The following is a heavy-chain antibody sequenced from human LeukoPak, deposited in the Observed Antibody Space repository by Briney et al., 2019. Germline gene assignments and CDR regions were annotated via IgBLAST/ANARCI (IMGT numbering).Heavy chain of an antibody. CDR1: GFTFSSYG. CDR2: IRYDGSNK. J-gene: IGHJ4*02. CDR3: ATFGRCSSSWLEDY. Sequence: PGGSLRLSCAASGFTFSSYGMHWVRQAPGKGLEWVAFIRYDGSNKYYADSVKGRFTISRDNSKNTLYLQMNSLRAEDTAVYYCATFGRCSSSWLEDYWGQGTLVTVSS. D-gene: IGHD6-13*01. V-gene: IGHV3-30*02.